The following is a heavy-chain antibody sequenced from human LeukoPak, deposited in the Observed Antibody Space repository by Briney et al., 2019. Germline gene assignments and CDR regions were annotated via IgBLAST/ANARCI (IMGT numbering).Heavy chain of an antibody. J-gene: IGHJ4*02. CDR3: ARDIRLGSYSGSEVDY. V-gene: IGHV1-18*04. Sequence: ASVKVSCKASGYTFTGYYMHWVRQAPGQGLEWMGWISAYNGNTNYAQKLQGRVTMTTDTSTSTAYMELRSLRSDDTAVYYCARDIRLGSYSGSEVDYWGQGTLVTVSS. D-gene: IGHD1-26*01. CDR2: ISAYNGNT. CDR1: GYTFTGYY.